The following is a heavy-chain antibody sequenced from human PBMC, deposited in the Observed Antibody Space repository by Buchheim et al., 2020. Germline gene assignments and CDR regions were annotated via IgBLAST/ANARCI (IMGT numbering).Heavy chain of an antibody. Sequence: QLQLQESGPGLVKPSETLSLTCTVFGGSIGSSSYYWGWVRQPPGKGLEWIGSISHSGNTYYNPSLKSRVTISVDTSKNQFSLRMGSVTAADTAVYYCARDTYAYAWFFYWGQGTL. CDR3: ARDTYAYAWFFY. CDR1: GGSIGSSSYY. J-gene: IGHJ4*02. V-gene: IGHV4-39*07. CDR2: ISHSGNT. D-gene: IGHD2-2*01.